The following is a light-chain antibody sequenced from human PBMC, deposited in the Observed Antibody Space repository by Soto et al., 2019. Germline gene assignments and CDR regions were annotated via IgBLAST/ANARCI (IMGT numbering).Light chain of an antibody. CDR3: AAWDDSLNGQWV. Sequence: QSVLTQPPSASGTPGQRVTISCSGSSSNIGSNTVNWYQQLPGTAPKLLIYSNNQRPSGVPDRFSGSKSGTSASLAISGLQSEDEADYYCAAWDDSLNGQWVFGGGTK. CDR2: SNN. CDR1: SSNIGSNT. V-gene: IGLV1-44*01. J-gene: IGLJ3*02.